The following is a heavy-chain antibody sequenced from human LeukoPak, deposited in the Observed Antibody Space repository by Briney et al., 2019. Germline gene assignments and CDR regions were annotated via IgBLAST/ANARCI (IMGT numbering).Heavy chain of an antibody. V-gene: IGHV1-2*02. CDR1: GYTFTRYA. J-gene: IGHJ5*02. Sequence: GASVKVSCKASGYTFTRYAVNWVRQAPGQGLEWMGWLNPDSGETKYVEKFQGRVTMIKDTSTNSAYMELNKLTSDDTAVYYCGRGNKSFDPWGQGTLVTVSS. CDR2: LNPDSGET. CDR3: GRGNKSFDP.